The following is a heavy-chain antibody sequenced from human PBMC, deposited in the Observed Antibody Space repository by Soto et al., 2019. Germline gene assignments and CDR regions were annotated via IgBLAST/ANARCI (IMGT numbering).Heavy chain of an antibody. J-gene: IGHJ6*02. V-gene: IGHV1-18*04. CDR3: ARVRGELGYCSCCSCSPYQHGMDG. Sequence: ASVKVSCKTSGYIFTSSGISWVRQAPGQGLAWMGWIGTYNGDTNYAQDFQGRVTMTRDTSASTVYMELRSLRSDDTAVYYCARVRGELGYCSCCSCSPYQHGMDGWGQGTTVTVAS. CDR2: IGTYNGDT. D-gene: IGHD2-15*01. CDR1: GYIFTSSG.